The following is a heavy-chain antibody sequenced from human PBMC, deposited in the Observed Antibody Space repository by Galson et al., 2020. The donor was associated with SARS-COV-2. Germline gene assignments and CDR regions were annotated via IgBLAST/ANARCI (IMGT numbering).Heavy chain of an antibody. Sequence: SETLSLTCTVSGGSIRSGNYYWSWIRQPAGKGLEWIGRIYTSGSTNYNPSLTSRVSISLDTSRNQFSLKLSSVTAADTAIYYCVRSMALDYWGHGILVTFSS. CDR1: GGSIRSGNYY. CDR3: VRSMALDY. V-gene: IGHV4-61*02. CDR2: IYTSGST. J-gene: IGHJ4*01. D-gene: IGHD3-10*01.